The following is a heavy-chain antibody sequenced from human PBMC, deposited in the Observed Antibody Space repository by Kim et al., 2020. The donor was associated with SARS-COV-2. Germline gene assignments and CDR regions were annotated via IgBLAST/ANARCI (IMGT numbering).Heavy chain of an antibody. Sequence: INRKYADSVKGRFTISRDNAKNSLYLQMNSLRDEDTAVFYCVKAGGMDVWGQGTTVTVSS. J-gene: IGHJ6*02. CDR3: VKAGGMDV. CDR2: INR. V-gene: IGHV3-48*02.